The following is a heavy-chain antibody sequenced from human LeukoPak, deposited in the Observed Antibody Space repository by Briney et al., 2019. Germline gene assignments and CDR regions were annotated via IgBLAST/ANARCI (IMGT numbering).Heavy chain of an antibody. CDR1: GGTFSSYA. Sequence: VASVKVSCKASGGTFSSYAISWVRQAPGQGLEWMGRIIPILGIANYAQKFQGRVTITADKSTSTAYMELSSLRSEDTAVYYCARAVGQQLVEYFQHWGQGTLVTVSS. J-gene: IGHJ1*01. D-gene: IGHD6-13*01. V-gene: IGHV1-69*04. CDR3: ARAVGQQLVEYFQH. CDR2: IIPILGIA.